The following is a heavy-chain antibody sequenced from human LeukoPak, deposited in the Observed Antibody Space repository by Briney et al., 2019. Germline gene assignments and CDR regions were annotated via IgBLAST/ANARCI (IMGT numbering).Heavy chain of an antibody. Sequence: PSETLSLTCTVSGGSISSSSYYWGWIRQPPGKGLEWIGSIYYSGSTYYNPSLKSRVTISVDTSKNQFSLKLSSVTAADTAVYYCARGRIVVVVAAPNWFDPWGQGTLVTVSS. J-gene: IGHJ5*02. CDR3: ARGRIVVVVAAPNWFDP. D-gene: IGHD2-15*01. V-gene: IGHV4-39*07. CDR1: GGSISSSSYY. CDR2: IYYSGST.